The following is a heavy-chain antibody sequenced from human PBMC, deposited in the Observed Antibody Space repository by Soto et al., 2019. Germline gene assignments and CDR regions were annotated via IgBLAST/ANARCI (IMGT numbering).Heavy chain of an antibody. CDR1: GGTFSSYA. CDR3: ARSQGGSTSLDIYYYYYYGVDV. CDR2: IIPIFGTA. Sequence: GASVKVSCKAPGGTFSSYAISWVRQAPGQGLEWMGGIIPIFGTANYAQKFQGRVTITADESTSTGYMELSSLRSEDTAVYYCARSQGGSTSLDIYYYYYYGVDVWGQGTTVTV. V-gene: IGHV1-69*13. J-gene: IGHJ6*02. D-gene: IGHD2-2*01.